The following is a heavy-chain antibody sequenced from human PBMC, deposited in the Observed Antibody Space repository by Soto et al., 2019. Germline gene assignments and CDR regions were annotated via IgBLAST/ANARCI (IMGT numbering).Heavy chain of an antibody. CDR3: ARGFGYYQYFDY. CDR1: GGSISSSNW. CDR2: ILHSGSA. Sequence: QVQLQESGPGLVKPSGTLSLTCAVSGGSISSSNWWTWVRQPPGKGLEWIGEILHSGSANYNPSLKTRVTISVDKSKNQFSLRLSSVTAADTAVYYCARGFGYYQYFDYWGQGTLVTVSS. V-gene: IGHV4-4*02. J-gene: IGHJ4*02. D-gene: IGHD3-22*01.